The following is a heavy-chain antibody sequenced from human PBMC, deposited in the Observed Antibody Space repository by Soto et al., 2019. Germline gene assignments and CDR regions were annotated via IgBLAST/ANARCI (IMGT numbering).Heavy chain of an antibody. CDR1: GGSISSSNW. Sequence: SETLFLTCAVSGGSISSSNWWSWVRQPPGKGLEWIGEIYHSGSTNYNPSLKSRVTISVDKSKNQFSLKLSSVTAADTAVYYCARSTENTAMGLYYFDYWGQGTLVTVSS. CDR2: IYHSGST. CDR3: ARSTENTAMGLYYFDY. J-gene: IGHJ4*02. V-gene: IGHV4-4*02. D-gene: IGHD5-18*01.